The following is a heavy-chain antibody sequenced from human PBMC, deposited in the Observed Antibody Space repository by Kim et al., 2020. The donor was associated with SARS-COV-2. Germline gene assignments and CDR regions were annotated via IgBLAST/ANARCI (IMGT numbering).Heavy chain of an antibody. CDR1: GGSISSSSYY. CDR3: ARLGGAAADYGMDV. CDR2: IYYSGST. J-gene: IGHJ6*02. Sequence: SETLSLTYTVSGGSISSSSYYWGWIRQPPGKGLEWIGSIYYSGSTYYNPSLKSRVTISVDTSKNQFSLKLSSVTAADTAVYYCARLGGAAADYGMDVWGQGTTVTVSS. D-gene: IGHD6-13*01. V-gene: IGHV4-39*01.